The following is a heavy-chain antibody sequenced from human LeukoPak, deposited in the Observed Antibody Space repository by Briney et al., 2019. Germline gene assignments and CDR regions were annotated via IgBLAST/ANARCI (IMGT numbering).Heavy chain of an antibody. J-gene: IGHJ4*02. V-gene: IGHV4-59*08. Sequence: SETLSLTCTVSGGSISSYYWSWIRQPPGKGPEWIGYIYYSGSTNYNPSLKSRVTISVDTSKNQFSLKLSSVTAADTAVYYCARLGYYDSSGYVTARDYWGQGTLVTVSS. CDR2: IYYSGST. CDR1: GGSISSYY. D-gene: IGHD3-22*01. CDR3: ARLGYYDSSGYVTARDY.